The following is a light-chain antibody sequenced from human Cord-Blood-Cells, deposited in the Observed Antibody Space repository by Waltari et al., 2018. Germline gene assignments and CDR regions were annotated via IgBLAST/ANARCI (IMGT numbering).Light chain of an antibody. CDR3: QQSYSTPRT. J-gene: IGKJ1*01. V-gene: IGKV1-39*01. Sequence: DIQMTQSPSSLSASVGARATITCRASQSISSYLNWHQQKPGKAPKLLIYAASSLQSGVPSRFSGSGSGTDFTLTISSLQPEDFATYYCQQSYSTPRTFGQGTKVEIK. CDR2: AAS. CDR1: QSISSY.